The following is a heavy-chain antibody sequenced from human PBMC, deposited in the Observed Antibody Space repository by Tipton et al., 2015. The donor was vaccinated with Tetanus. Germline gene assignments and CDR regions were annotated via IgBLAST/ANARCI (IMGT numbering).Heavy chain of an antibody. CDR2: IWYDGSNR. V-gene: IGHV3-33*01. D-gene: IGHD3-22*01. CDR3: ARGPLKFYYDSSGYSSLYDAFDI. Sequence: SLRLSCAASGFTFSSYGMHWVRQAPGKGLEWVAVIWYDGSNRYYADSGKGRFTISRDNSKNTLYLQRNSLRAEDTAVYYCARGPLKFYYDSSGYSSLYDAFDIWGQGTMVTVSS. CDR1: GFTFSSYG. J-gene: IGHJ3*02.